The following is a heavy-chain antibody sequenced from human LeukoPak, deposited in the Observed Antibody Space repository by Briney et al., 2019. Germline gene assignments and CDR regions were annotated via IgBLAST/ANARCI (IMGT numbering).Heavy chain of an antibody. CDR1: GYTFTSYY. CDR2: INPSGGST. J-gene: IGHJ5*02. Sequence: ASVKVSCKASGYTFTSYYMHWVRQAPGQGLEWMGIINPSGGSTSYAQKFQGRVTMTRHMSTSTVYMELSSLRSEDTAVYYCVRDIGTYSSSWTNWFDPWAREPWSPSPQ. D-gene: IGHD6-13*01. V-gene: IGHV1-46*01. CDR3: VRDIGTYSSSWTNWFDP.